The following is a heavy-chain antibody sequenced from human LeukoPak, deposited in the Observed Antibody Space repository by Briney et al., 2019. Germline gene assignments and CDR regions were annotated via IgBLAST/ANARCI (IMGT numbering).Heavy chain of an antibody. D-gene: IGHD6-19*01. J-gene: IGHJ4*02. V-gene: IGHV3-23*01. CDR3: AKDSLNRYSSGSYY. Sequence: GGSLRLSCAASGFTFSSYAMSWVRQAPGKGLEWVSAISGSGGSTYYADSVKGRFTISRDNSKNTLYLQMNSLRAEDTAVYYCAKDSLNRYSSGSYYWGRGTLVTVSS. CDR2: ISGSGGST. CDR1: GFTFSSYA.